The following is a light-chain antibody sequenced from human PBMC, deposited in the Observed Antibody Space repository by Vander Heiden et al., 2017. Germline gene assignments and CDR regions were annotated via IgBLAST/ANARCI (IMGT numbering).Light chain of an antibody. V-gene: IGKV3-11*01. J-gene: IGKJ5*01. CDR1: QSVSSY. CDR2: DAS. CDR3: QQRSTWPTT. Sequence: PPTLSLSPGATPSLSSSPSQSVSSYLACHQQNPGQAPRLLIYDASNTATGLPARFSGSASATDFTLIISMLAREDFAVYYCQQRSTWPTTFGQGTRLEIK.